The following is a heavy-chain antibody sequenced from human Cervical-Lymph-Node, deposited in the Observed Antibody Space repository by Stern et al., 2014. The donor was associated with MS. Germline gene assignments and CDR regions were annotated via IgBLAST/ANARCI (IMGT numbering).Heavy chain of an antibody. D-gene: IGHD1-1*01. J-gene: IGHJ6*02. CDR3: ARDQLLKSNYGMDV. CDR2: INPNGGST. V-gene: IGHV1-46*03. CDR1: GYTFTNYY. Sequence: VQLVQSGAEVKKPGASVRVPCKASGYTFTNYYIHWVRQAPGQGLLWMGIINPNGGSTTYSQEFQGRITMTSDTSTSTVYMELSSLRSEDTAVYYCARDQLLKSNYGMDVWGQGTTVTVSS.